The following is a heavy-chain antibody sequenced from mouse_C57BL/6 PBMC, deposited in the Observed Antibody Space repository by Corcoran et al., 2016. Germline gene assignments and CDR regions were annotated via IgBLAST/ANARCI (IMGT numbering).Heavy chain of an antibody. J-gene: IGHJ3*01. D-gene: IGHD2-3*01. CDR3: ARAETGYYAWFAY. CDR2: IYPRSGNT. CDR1: GYTFTSYG. Sequence: QVQLQLSGPELARPGAPVNLSFKASGYTFTSYGISWVKQRTGQGLGWIGEIYPRSGNTYYNEKFKGKATLTADKSSSTAYMELRSLTSEDSAVCFCARAETGYYAWFAYWGQGTLVTVSA. V-gene: IGHV1-81*01.